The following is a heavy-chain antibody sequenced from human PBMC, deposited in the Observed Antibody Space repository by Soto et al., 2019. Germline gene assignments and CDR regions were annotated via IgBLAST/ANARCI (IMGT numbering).Heavy chain of an antibody. CDR3: ARPRGGIYHYYYYGMDV. Sequence: PSETLSLTCTVSGGSVSSDSYYWGWIRQSPGKGLEWIGSIYSSGITYYNPSLKSRVTIFVDTSTNQVSLYLSSVTAADTAVYYCARPRGGIYHYYYYGMDVWGQGTTVTVSS. V-gene: IGHV4-39*01. CDR1: GGSVSSDSYY. J-gene: IGHJ6*02. CDR2: IYSSGIT. D-gene: IGHD3-10*01.